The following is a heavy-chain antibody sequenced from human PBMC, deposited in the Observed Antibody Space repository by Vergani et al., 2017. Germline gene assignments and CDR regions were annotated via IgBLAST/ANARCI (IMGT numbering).Heavy chain of an antibody. CDR2: INPNSGGT. J-gene: IGHJ3*02. Sequence: QVQLVQSGAEVKKPGASVKVSCKASGYTFTSYGISWVRQAPGQGLEWMGWINPNSGGTNYAQKFQGRVTMTRDTSISTAYMELSRLRSDDTAVYYCARELLMTTVTNDAFDIWGQGTMVTVSS. CDR3: ARELLMTTVTNDAFDI. V-gene: IGHV1-2*02. CDR1: GYTFTSYG. D-gene: IGHD4-17*01.